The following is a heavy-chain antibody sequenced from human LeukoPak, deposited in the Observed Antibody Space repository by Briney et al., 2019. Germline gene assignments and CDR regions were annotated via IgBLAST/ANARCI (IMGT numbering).Heavy chain of an antibody. J-gene: IGHJ6*02. CDR1: GGSISSSNW. V-gene: IGHV4-4*02. Sequence: PSGTLSLTCAVSGGSISSSNWWSWVRQPPGKGLEWIGEIYHSGSTNYNPSLKSRVTISVDKSKNQFSLKLSPVTAADTAVYYCARGGLGTVVKGHYYYYYGMDVWGQGTTVTVSS. D-gene: IGHD4-23*01. CDR2: IYHSGST. CDR3: ARGGLGTVVKGHYYYYYGMDV.